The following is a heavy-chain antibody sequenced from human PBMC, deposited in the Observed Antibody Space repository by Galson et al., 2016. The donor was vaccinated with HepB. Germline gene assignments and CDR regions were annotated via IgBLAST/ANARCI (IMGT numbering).Heavy chain of an antibody. D-gene: IGHD5-24*01. V-gene: IGHV4-31*03. CDR2: IYSSGNA. CDR1: GVSISSRGYY. J-gene: IGHJ4*02. Sequence: TLSLTCTVSGVSISSRGYYWSWIRQHPEKGLEWIGYIYSSGNAFYNPSLKSRGIIPVDTSRNQFSLKLSSVTAADTAVYYCAFSRRYNGLIDHWGQGTLVTVSS. CDR3: AFSRRYNGLIDH.